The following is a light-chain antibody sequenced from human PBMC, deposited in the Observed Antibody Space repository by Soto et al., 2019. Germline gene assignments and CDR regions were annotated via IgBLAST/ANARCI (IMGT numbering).Light chain of an antibody. CDR1: SSDVGGYNY. Sequence: QSALTQPPSASKSPGQSVTISCTGTSSDVGGYNYVSWYQQHPGKAPKLMIYEVSKRPSGVPDRFSGSKSGNTAFLTISGLQAEDEADYYCTSYTRSSTYVFGTGTKLTVL. CDR2: EVS. V-gene: IGLV2-8*02. CDR3: TSYTRSSTYV. J-gene: IGLJ1*01.